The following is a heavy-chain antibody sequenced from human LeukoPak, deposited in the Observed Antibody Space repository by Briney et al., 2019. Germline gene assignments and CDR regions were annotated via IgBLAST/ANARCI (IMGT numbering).Heavy chain of an antibody. CDR2: ISSSSSYI. CDR1: GFTFSSYS. CDR3: ARDPPPPYYDILTRYPGAIDY. Sequence: PGGSLRLSCAASGFTFSSYSMNWVRQAPGKGLEWVSSISSSSSYIYYADSVKGRFTISRDNAKNSLYLQMNSLRAEDMAVYYCARDPPPPYYDILTRYPGAIDYWGQGTLVTVSS. D-gene: IGHD3-9*01. V-gene: IGHV3-21*01. J-gene: IGHJ4*02.